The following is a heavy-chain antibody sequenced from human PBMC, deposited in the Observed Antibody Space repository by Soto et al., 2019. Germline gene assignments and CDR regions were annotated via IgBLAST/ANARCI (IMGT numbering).Heavy chain of an antibody. CDR2: ISGSGGST. CDR3: VQDGQWLGRSGNYYYYGMDV. CDR1: GFTFSSYA. Sequence: PGGSLRLSCAASGFTFSSYAMSWVRQAPGKGLEWVSAISGSGGSTYYADSVKGRFTISRDNSKNTLYLQMNSLRAEDTAVYYCVQDGQWLGRSGNYYYYGMDVWGQGTTVTVSS. D-gene: IGHD6-19*01. V-gene: IGHV3-23*01. J-gene: IGHJ6*02.